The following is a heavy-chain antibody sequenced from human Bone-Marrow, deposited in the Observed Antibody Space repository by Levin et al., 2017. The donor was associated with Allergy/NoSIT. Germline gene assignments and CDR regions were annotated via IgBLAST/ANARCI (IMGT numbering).Heavy chain of an antibody. Sequence: SCTASGFTFGNYGMHWVRLPPGKGLEYIATISDNGGATYYAKSVKGRFTISRDDSRSTLYLQMGSLRPDDMGVYYCARGRGGSGYDASDSWGQGTLVTVSS. V-gene: IGHV3-64*01. J-gene: IGHJ4*02. D-gene: IGHD5-12*01. CDR3: ARGRGGSGYDASDS. CDR1: GFTFGNYG. CDR2: ISDNGGAT.